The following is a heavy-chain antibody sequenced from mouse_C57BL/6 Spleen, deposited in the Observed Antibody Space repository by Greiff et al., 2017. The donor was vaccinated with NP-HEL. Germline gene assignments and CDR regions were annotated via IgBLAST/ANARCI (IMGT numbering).Heavy chain of an antibody. CDR2: INPSSGYT. Sequence: LVEPGAELVKPGASVKLSCKASGYTFTSYWMHWVKQRPGQGLEWIGYINPSSGYTKYNQKFKDKATLTADKSSSTAYMQLSSLTYEDSAVYYCARGDYDQSFDYWGQGTTLTVSS. V-gene: IGHV1-7*01. J-gene: IGHJ2*01. CDR3: ARGDYDQSFDY. D-gene: IGHD2-4*01. CDR1: GYTFTSYW.